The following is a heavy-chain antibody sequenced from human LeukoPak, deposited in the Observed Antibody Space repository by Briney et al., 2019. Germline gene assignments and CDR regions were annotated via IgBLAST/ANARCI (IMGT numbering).Heavy chain of an antibody. CDR3: TRVIRLWGGRYYFDF. D-gene: IGHD7-27*01. CDR1: GFNLGDHA. J-gene: IGHJ4*02. V-gene: IGHV3-49*04. Sequence: GGSLRLSCTAYGFNLGDHAMSWVRQAPGKGLEWIGFIRSKSYSGITEYAESVKGRISVTGDDSKSIAFLEMNSLKTEDTAVYYCTRVIRLWGGRYYFDFWGQGTLVTVSS. CDR2: IRSKSYSGIT.